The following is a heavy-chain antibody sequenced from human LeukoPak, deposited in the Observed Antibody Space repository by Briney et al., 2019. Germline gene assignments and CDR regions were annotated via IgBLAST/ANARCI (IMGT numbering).Heavy chain of an antibody. V-gene: IGHV3-48*01. Sequence: AGGSLRLSCAASGYTFIGYIMNWVRQAPGKGLEWVSFIGTSGNPIYYADSVKGRFTVSRDNAKNSLYLQMNSLRAEDTAVYYCARDQWLVYWGQGTLVTVSS. CDR1: GYTFIGYI. J-gene: IGHJ4*02. D-gene: IGHD6-19*01. CDR2: IGTSGNPI. CDR3: ARDQWLVY.